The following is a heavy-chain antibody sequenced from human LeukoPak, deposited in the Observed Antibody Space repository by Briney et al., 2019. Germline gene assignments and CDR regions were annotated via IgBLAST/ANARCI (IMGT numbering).Heavy chain of an antibody. CDR2: INPNSGGT. J-gene: IGHJ4*02. CDR1: GYTFTGYY. CDR3: ARASLLYHFWSGYYYHYFGY. D-gene: IGHD3-3*01. V-gene: IGHV1-2*02. Sequence: ASVKVSCKASGYTFTGYYMHWVRQAPGQGLERMGWINPNSGGTNYAQKLQGRVTMTTDTSTSTAYMELRSLRSDDTAVYYCARASLLYHFWSGYYYHYFGYWGQGTLVTVSS.